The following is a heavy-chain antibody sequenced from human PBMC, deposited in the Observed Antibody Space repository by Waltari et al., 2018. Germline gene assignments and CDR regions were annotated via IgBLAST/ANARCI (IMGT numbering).Heavy chain of an antibody. D-gene: IGHD2-2*01. V-gene: IGHV1-2*06. CDR1: GYTFTAYS. Sequence: QVQLVQSGAEVKKPGASVKVSCKASGYTFTAYSIHWARQAPGHGLEGMGQINPNSGGTYYAQKFQGRVTMTRDTSISTVDLELSSLTSDDTAVYYCTRALIKVPASIVLDPWGQGTLVTVSS. CDR3: TRALIKVPASIVLDP. J-gene: IGHJ5*02. CDR2: INPNSGGT.